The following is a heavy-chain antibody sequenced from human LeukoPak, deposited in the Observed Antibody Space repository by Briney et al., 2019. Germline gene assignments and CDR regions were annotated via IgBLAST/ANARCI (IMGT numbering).Heavy chain of an antibody. V-gene: IGHV4-61*01. J-gene: IGHJ4*02. CDR2: IYSSGST. CDR1: GGPVSSGSYH. CDR3: ARDGDY. Sequence: PSETLSLTCTVSGGPVSSGSYHWGWIRQPPGKGLEYIGCIYSSGSTNYNPSLKSRVTISMDTSKNQFSLRLNSVTAADTAVYYCARDGDYWGQGTLVTVSS.